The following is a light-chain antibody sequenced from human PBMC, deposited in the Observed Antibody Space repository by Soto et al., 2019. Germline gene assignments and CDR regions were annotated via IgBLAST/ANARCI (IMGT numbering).Light chain of an antibody. CDR1: QTISRY. Sequence: DVQMTQSPSSLSASVGDRVTISCRTSQTISRYLNWYQQKPGKAPKLLIYAASSLQSGVPSRFSGSGSETDFTLTISSQQPEDFATYYCQQCYSSPGFGQGTKVEIK. J-gene: IGKJ1*01. V-gene: IGKV1-39*01. CDR2: AAS. CDR3: QQCYSSPG.